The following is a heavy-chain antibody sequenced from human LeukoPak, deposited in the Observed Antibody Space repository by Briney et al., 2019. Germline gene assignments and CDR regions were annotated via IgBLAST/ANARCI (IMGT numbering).Heavy chain of an antibody. CDR1: GFTLSSYW. J-gene: IGHJ6*02. CDR3: ARVRASYCSGGSCYPTDYYYGMDV. Sequence: PGGSLRLSCAASGFTLSSYWMHWVRQAPGKGLVWVSRINSDGSSTRYADSVKGRFTISRDNAKNTLYLQMNSLRAEDTAVYYCARVRASYCSGGSCYPTDYYYGMDVWGQGTTVTVSS. D-gene: IGHD2-15*01. V-gene: IGHV3-74*01. CDR2: INSDGSST.